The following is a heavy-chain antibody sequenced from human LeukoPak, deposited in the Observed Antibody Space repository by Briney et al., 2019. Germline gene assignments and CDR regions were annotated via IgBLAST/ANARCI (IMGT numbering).Heavy chain of an antibody. Sequence: SETLSLTCAVYGGSFSGYYWSWIRQTAGKGLEWIGRVSSSGNTNYNPSLKSRVTMSVDTSKNQFSLKLSSVTAADTAVYYCARGISGATGFDYWGQGTLVTVSS. CDR2: VSSSGNT. J-gene: IGHJ4*02. CDR1: GGSFSGYY. D-gene: IGHD2-15*01. V-gene: IGHV4-59*10. CDR3: ARGISGATGFDY.